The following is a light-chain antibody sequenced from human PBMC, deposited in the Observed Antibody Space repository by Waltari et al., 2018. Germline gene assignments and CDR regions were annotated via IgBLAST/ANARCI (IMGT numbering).Light chain of an antibody. CDR1: SSDVCYSNY. CDR3: SSYISGVTLYV. CDR2: NVP. V-gene: IGLV2-14*03. J-gene: IGLJ1*01. Sequence: QSALTQPASGSGSPGQSITISCAETSSDVCYSNYVSWYQQHPGKAPKLMIYNVPKRPSGVSGRFSGSKSGNTASLTISGLQAEDEADYYCSSYISGVTLYVFGTGTKVTVL.